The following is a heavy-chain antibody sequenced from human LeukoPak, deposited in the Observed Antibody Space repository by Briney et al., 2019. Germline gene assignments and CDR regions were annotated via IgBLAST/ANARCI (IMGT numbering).Heavy chain of an antibody. D-gene: IGHD6-6*01. V-gene: IGHV5-51*01. CDR1: GYSFTSYW. CDR2: IYPGDSDT. J-gene: IGHJ4*02. Sequence: GESLKISCKGSGYSFTSYWIGWVRQMPGKGLEWMGIIYPGDSDTRYSPSFQGQVTISADKSISIAYLQWSSLKASDTAMYYCARHPAYSSSSLGFDYWGQGTLVTVSS. CDR3: ARHPAYSSSSLGFDY.